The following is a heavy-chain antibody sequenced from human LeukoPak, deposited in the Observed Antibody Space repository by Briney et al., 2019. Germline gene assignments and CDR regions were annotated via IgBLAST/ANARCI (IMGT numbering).Heavy chain of an antibody. CDR2: LLGGGGTT. V-gene: IGHV3-23*01. CDR1: GFTFSTYT. J-gene: IGHJ4*02. D-gene: IGHD1-1*01. Sequence: GGSLRLSCEPSGFTFSTYTMNCVRQAPGRGLEWVSALLGGGGTTYYADSVKGRFTISRDNSKNTVYLHMNSLRAEDTDIYYCAKDKVPDNRWNFDYWGQGTLVTVSS. CDR3: AKDKVPDNRWNFDY.